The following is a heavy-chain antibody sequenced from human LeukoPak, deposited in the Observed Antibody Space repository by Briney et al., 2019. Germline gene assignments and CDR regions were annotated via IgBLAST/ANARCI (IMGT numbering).Heavy chain of an antibody. CDR1: GGSISSSSYY. D-gene: IGHD2-2*01. V-gene: IGHV4-39*01. Sequence: PSETLSLTCTVSGGSISSSSYYWGWIRQPPGKGLEWIGSIYYSGSTYYNPSLKSRVTISVDTSKNQFSLKLSSVTAADTAVYYCARNVVVPAAMKAHYYYYMDVWGKGTTVTVSS. CDR2: IYYSGST. CDR3: ARNVVVPAAMKAHYYYYMDV. J-gene: IGHJ6*03.